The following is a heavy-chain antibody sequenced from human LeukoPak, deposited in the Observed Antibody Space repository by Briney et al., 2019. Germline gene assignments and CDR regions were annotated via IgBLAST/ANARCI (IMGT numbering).Heavy chain of an antibody. D-gene: IGHD2-15*01. CDR2: IGTAGDP. CDR3: ARGLRYCSGGSCYNSDAFDI. Sequence: GGSLRLSCAASGFTFSSYDMHWVRQAKGKGLEWVSAIGTAGDPHYPGSVKGRFTISRENAKNSLYLQMISLRAGDTAVYYCARGLRYCSGGSCYNSDAFDIWGQGTMVTVSS. V-gene: IGHV3-13*05. J-gene: IGHJ3*02. CDR1: GFTFSSYD.